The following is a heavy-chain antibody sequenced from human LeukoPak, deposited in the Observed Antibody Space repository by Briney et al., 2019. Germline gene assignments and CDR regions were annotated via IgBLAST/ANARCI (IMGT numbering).Heavy chain of an antibody. D-gene: IGHD6-6*01. CDR1: GGSISSYY. J-gene: IGHJ4*02. CDR3: ARDFPDSSSSRCFDY. Sequence: SETLSLTCTVSGGSISSYYWSWIRQPPGKGLEGIGYLYSCCRPHSHPSLKSPLTISVAPSQNPFSLNLSSVTAADTAVYYCARDFPDSSSSRCFDYWGQGTLLTVSS. CDR2: LYSCCRP. V-gene: IGHV4-4*08.